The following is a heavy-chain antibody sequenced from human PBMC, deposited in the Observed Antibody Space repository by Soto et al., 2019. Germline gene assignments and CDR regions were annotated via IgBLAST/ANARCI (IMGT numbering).Heavy chain of an antibody. J-gene: IGHJ6*02. D-gene: IGHD6-6*01. CDR3: ARGLSLPFSSYYYYYYLMDV. CDR2: ISAYNGNT. CDR1: GYTFTSYG. V-gene: IGHV1-18*01. Sequence: ASVKVSCKASGYTFTSYGISWVRQAPGQGLEWMGWISAYNGNTNYAQKLQGRVTMTTDTSTSTAYMELRSLRSDDTAVYYCARGLSLPFSSYYYYYYLMDVWGQGSTVTVSS.